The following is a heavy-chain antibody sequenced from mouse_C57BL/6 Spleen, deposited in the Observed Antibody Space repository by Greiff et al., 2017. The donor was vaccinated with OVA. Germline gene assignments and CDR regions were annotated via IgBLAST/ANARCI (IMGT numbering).Heavy chain of an antibody. J-gene: IGHJ3*01. D-gene: IGHD2-5*01. V-gene: IGHV1-81*01. Sequence: QVQLQQSGAELARPGASVKLSCKASGYTFTSYGISWVKQRTGQGLEWIGEIYPRSGNTYYNEKFKGKATLTADKSSSTAYMELRSLTSEDSAVYFCARPPLSYCRNSWFAYWGQGTLVTVSA. CDR1: GYTFTSYG. CDR2: IYPRSGNT. CDR3: ARPPLSYCRNSWFAY.